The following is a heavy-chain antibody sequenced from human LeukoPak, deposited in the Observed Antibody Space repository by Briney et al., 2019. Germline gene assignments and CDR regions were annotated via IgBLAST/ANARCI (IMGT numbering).Heavy chain of an antibody. Sequence: SETLSLTCTVSGVSISSDNYYWSWIRQPAGEGLEWIGRIYSSGSTNYNPSFKSRVTISADTSKNQFSLKLGSVTAADTAVYFCARDHPTPTTGYMDVWGKGTTVTVSS. CDR1: GVSISSDNYY. J-gene: IGHJ6*03. V-gene: IGHV4-61*02. CDR3: ARDHPTPTTGYMDV. D-gene: IGHD1-26*01. CDR2: IYSSGST.